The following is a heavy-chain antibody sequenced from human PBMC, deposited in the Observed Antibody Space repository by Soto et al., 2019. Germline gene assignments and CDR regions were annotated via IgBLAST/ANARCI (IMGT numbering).Heavy chain of an antibody. CDR3: ARHRITIFGVVTEFDY. CDR1: GGSISSSSYY. J-gene: IGHJ4*02. CDR2: IYYSGST. D-gene: IGHD3-3*01. Sequence: TSETLFLTCTVSGGSISSSSYYWGWIRQPPGKGLEWIGSIYYSGSTYYNPSLKSRVTISVDTSKNQFSLKLSSVTAADTAVYYCARHRITIFGVVTEFDYWGQGTLVTVSS. V-gene: IGHV4-39*01.